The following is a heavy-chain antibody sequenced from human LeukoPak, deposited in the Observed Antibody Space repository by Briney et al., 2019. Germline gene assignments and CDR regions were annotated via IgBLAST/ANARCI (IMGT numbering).Heavy chain of an antibody. Sequence: SETLSLTCTVSGGSISSYYWSWIRQPPGKGLEWIGYIYYSGSTNYNPSLKSRVTISVDASKNQFSLKLSSVTAADTAVYYCARGVSYYDSSGYKHWGQGTLVTVSS. D-gene: IGHD3-22*01. CDR3: ARGVSYYDSSGYKH. J-gene: IGHJ1*01. CDR2: IYYSGST. CDR1: GGSISSYY. V-gene: IGHV4-59*01.